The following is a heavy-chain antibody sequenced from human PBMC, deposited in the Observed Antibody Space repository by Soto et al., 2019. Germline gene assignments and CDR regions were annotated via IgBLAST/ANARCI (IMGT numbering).Heavy chain of an antibody. V-gene: IGHV1-3*01. CDR1: GYTFTSYA. CDR2: INAGNGNT. J-gene: IGHJ4*02. CDR3: ARDYGGNYGPPNY. D-gene: IGHD4-17*01. Sequence: ASVKVSCKASGYTFTSYAMHWVRQAPGQRLEWMGWINAGNGNTKYSQKFQGRVTITRDTSASTAYMELSSLRSEDTAVYYCARDYGGNYGPPNYWGQGTLVTVSS.